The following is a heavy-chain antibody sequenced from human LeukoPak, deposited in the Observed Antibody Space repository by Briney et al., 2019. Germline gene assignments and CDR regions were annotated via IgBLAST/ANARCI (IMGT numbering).Heavy chain of an antibody. J-gene: IGHJ4*02. CDR3: AKGWGISIFGVLTN. V-gene: IGHV3-23*01. CDR2: ISGSGGST. CDR1: GFTFSSYA. D-gene: IGHD3-3*01. Sequence: GGSLRLSCAASGFTFSSYAMSWVRQAPGKGLEWVSAISGSGGSTYYADSVKGRFTISRDNSKNTLYLQMNSLRPEDTAVYYCAKGWGISIFGVLTNWGQGTLVTVSS.